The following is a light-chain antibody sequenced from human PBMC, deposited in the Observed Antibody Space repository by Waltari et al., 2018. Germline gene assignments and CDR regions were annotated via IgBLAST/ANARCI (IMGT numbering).Light chain of an antibody. CDR1: QSVGTN. V-gene: IGKV3-15*01. CDR3: QQLNSYPFT. CDR2: GAS. Sequence: DIVMTQSPATLSVSPGDRATLSCRASQSVGTNLAWYQQRPGQAPRLLLYGASSRATGIPARFSGSGSGTDFTLTISSLQPEDFATYYCQQLNSYPFTFGPGTKVDIK. J-gene: IGKJ3*01.